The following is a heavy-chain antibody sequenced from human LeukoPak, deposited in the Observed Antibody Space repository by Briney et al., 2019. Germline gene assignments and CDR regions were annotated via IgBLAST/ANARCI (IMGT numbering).Heavy chain of an antibody. CDR3: ARDPLYSSSSSVY. V-gene: IGHV1-69*04. Sequence: ASVKVSCKASGGTFSSYAISWVRQAPGQGLEWMGRIIPILGIANYAQKFQGRVTITADKSTSTAYMELSSLRSEDTAVYYCARDPLYSSSSSVYWGQGTLVTVSS. CDR2: IIPILGIA. D-gene: IGHD6-6*01. J-gene: IGHJ4*02. CDR1: GGTFSSYA.